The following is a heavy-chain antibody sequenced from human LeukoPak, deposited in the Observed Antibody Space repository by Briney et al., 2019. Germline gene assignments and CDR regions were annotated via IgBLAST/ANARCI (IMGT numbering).Heavy chain of an antibody. CDR2: ISAYKGNT. Sequence: ASVTVSCKASGYTFTSYGISWVRQAPGQGLEWMGWISAYKGNTNYAQKLQGRVTMTTDTSTSTAYMELRSLRSDDTAVYYCARAGETIFGAPNWFDPWGQGTLVTVSS. J-gene: IGHJ5*02. CDR3: ARAGETIFGAPNWFDP. D-gene: IGHD3-3*01. V-gene: IGHV1-18*01. CDR1: GYTFTSYG.